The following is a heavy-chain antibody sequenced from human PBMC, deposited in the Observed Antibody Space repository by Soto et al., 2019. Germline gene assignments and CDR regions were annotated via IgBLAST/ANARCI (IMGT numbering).Heavy chain of an antibody. Sequence: GGSLRLSCAASGFTFSSYAMSWVRQAPGKGLEWVSAISGSGGSTYYADSVKGRFTISRDNSKNTLYLQMNSLRAEDTAVYYCASPGRGSSLPIALDIWGQGTMVTVSS. CDR2: ISGSGGST. D-gene: IGHD6-13*01. J-gene: IGHJ3*02. CDR3: ASPGRGSSLPIALDI. CDR1: GFTFSSYA. V-gene: IGHV3-23*01.